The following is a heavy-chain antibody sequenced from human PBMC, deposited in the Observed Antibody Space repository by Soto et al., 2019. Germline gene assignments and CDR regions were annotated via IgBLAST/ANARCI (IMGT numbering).Heavy chain of an antibody. CDR3: VRVGGFDGTHDD. J-gene: IGHJ4*02. CDR1: GFSFSKHC. CDR2: IDNVAIGT. V-gene: IGHV3-74*01. Sequence: PXGSLRLSCVVSGFSFSKHCMHWVRQVPGKGLEWVARIDNVAIGTSYADSVRGRFTISRDNTRSTLSLEMKSMRVNDTGIYFCVRVGGFDGTHDDWGQGTLVTVSS. D-gene: IGHD1-26*01.